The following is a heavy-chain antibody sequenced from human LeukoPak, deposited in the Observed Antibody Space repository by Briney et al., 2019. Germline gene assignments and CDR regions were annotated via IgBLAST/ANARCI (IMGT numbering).Heavy chain of an antibody. CDR2: IYYSGST. CDR1: GGSINNYY. CDR3: ARRSLGYCSSTSCYDNWFDP. J-gene: IGHJ5*02. D-gene: IGHD2-2*01. Sequence: SETLSLTCTVSGGSINNYYWSWIRQPPGKGLEWIGYIYYSGSTNYNPSLKSRVTISVDTSKNQFSLKLSSVTAADTAVYYCARRSLGYCSSTSCYDNWFDPWGQGTLVTVSS. V-gene: IGHV4-59*08.